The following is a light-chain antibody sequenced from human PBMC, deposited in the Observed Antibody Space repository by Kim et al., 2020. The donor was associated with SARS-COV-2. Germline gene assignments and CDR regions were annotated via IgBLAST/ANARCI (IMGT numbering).Light chain of an antibody. J-gene: IGLJ3*02. CDR1: SLRRYY. CDR3: HSRDSSNNHL. V-gene: IGLV3-19*01. Sequence: SSELTQDPAVSVALGQTVRITCQGDSLRRYYASWYQQKPGQAPVLVIYGKNNRPSGIPDRVSGSSSGNTASLTITGAQAEDEADYYCHSRDSSNNHLFGGWTQLTVL. CDR2: GKN.